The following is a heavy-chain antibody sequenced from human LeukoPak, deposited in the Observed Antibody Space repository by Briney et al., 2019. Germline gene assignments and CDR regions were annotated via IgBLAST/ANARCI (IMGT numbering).Heavy chain of an antibody. CDR3: ASLVVVVVTASKIDY. D-gene: IGHD2-21*02. V-gene: IGHV4-39*01. Sequence: SETLSLTCSVSGGSVSSSSYYWGWVRQPPGKGLEWIGSFHYSGSTYYNPSLKSRVTISGDTSKNQFSLKLRSVTAADTAVYYCASLVVVVVTASKIDYWGQGTLVTVSS. CDR2: FHYSGST. CDR1: GGSVSSSSYY. J-gene: IGHJ4*02.